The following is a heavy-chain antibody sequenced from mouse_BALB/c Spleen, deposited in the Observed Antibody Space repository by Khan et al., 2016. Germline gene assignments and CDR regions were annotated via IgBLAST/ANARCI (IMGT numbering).Heavy chain of an antibody. D-gene: IGHD1-1*02. V-gene: IGHV9-2-1*01. CDR2: INTETGEP. CDR1: GYTFTDYS. J-gene: IGHJ4*01. Sequence: QIQLVQSGPELKKPGETVKISCKASGYTFTDYSMHWVKQAPGKGLKWMGWINTETGEPTYADDFKGRFAFSLETSASTAYLQLNNLKNEDTATYCCARRWGRGYAMDYWGQGTSVTVSS. CDR3: ARRWGRGYAMDY.